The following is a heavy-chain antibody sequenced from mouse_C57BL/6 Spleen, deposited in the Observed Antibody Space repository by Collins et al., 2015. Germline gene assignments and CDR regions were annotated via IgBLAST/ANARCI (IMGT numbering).Heavy chain of an antibody. J-gene: IGHJ4*01. V-gene: IGHV1-85*01. CDR1: GYTFTSYD. Sequence: QVQLQQSGPELVKPGASVKLSCKASGYTFTSYDINWVKQRPGQGLEWIGWIYPRDGSTKYNEKFKGKATLTVDTSSSTAYMELHSLTSEDSAVYFCARRDYYGSSLYYAMDYWGQGTSVTVSS. D-gene: IGHD1-1*01. CDR3: ARRDYYGSSLYYAMDY. CDR2: IYPRDGST.